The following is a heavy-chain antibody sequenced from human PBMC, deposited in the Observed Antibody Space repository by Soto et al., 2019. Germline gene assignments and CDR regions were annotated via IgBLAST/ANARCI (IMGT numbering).Heavy chain of an antibody. D-gene: IGHD5-12*01. Sequence: GGSLRLSCGASGFTFSSYALSWVRQTPEKSLEWVSAISGSGGNTYYADSVKGRFSISRDNSKNTLYLQMNALRAEDTAVYYCAKGITGGYDFDCWGQGTLVSVSS. CDR1: GFTFSSYA. V-gene: IGHV3-23*01. CDR3: AKGITGGYDFDC. J-gene: IGHJ4*02. CDR2: ISGSGGNT.